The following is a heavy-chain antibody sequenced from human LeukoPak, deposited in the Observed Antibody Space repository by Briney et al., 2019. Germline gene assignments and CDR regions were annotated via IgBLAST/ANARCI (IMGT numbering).Heavy chain of an antibody. Sequence: SETLSLTCAVYGGTFSGYYWNWIRQPPGKGLDWISEINRRGSTTYNPSFKSRLTISVDTSKNQFAQQLSTVPGAENAAEYYARDGAVAGTGGGLYWGQGTLVTVSS. CDR2: INRRGST. V-gene: IGHV4-34*01. J-gene: IGHJ4*02. CDR3: ARDGAVAGTGGGLY. CDR1: GGTFSGYY. D-gene: IGHD6-19*01.